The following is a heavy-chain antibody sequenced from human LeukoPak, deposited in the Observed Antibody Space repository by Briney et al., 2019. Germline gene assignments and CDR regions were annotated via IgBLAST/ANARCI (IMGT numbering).Heavy chain of an antibody. CDR3: ARIGRPAAFDI. V-gene: IGHV3-11*01. Sequence: GGSLRLSCAASGFTFSDYYMSWIRQAPGKGLEWVSYITSSGSTIYYTDSMKGRFTISRDNAKHSLFLQLDSLRAEDTAVYYCARIGRPAAFDIWGQGTLVIVSS. CDR1: GFTFSDYY. J-gene: IGHJ3*02. CDR2: ITSSGSTI. D-gene: IGHD6-6*01.